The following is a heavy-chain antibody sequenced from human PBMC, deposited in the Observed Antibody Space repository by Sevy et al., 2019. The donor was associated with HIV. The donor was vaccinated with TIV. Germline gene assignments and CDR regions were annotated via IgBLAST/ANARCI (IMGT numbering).Heavy chain of an antibody. CDR1: XXXXSSYW. J-gene: IGHJ6*02. D-gene: IGHD4-17*01. CDR2: XNXXGGSA. CDR3: ARAYAHYGDSXGXYXXXDX. V-gene: IGHV3-74*01. Sequence: GGSLRLSCAASXXXXSSYWMXWVRXAXGXXLLXXXXXNXXGGSANYADSVKGRFIISRDNAKNTLYLQMNSLRAEDXXMYYCARAYAHYGDSXGXYXXXDXWGQGITVTVSS.